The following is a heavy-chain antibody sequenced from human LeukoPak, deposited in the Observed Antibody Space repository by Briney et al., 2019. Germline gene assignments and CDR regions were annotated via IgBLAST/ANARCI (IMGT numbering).Heavy chain of an antibody. J-gene: IGHJ4*02. CDR2: ISSTSIYI. CDR3: ARASGGYQGDY. V-gene: IGHV3-21*01. D-gene: IGHD2-15*01. Sequence: GGSLRLSCAASGFTFSNSAMNWVRQAPGKGLEWVSSISSTSIYIYYADSVKGRFTISRDNAKNSLYLQMNSLRAEDTAVYYCARASGGYQGDYWGQGTLVTVSS. CDR1: GFTFSNSA.